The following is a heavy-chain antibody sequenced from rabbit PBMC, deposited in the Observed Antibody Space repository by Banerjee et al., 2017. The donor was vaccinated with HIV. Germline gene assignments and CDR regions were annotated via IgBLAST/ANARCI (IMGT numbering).Heavy chain of an antibody. CDR1: GFTFSRYH. V-gene: IGHV1S7*01. CDR2: IYAGSGTT. D-gene: IGHD2-1*01. J-gene: IGHJ4*01. Sequence: QLKETGGGLVQPGGSLTLTCTASGFTFSRYHMGWVRQAPGKGLEWIGDIYAGSGTTDYANWVNGRFTISSDNAQNTVDLQMTSLTAADTATYFCARAGDYGHWNLWGPGTLVTVS. CDR3: ARAGDYGHWNL.